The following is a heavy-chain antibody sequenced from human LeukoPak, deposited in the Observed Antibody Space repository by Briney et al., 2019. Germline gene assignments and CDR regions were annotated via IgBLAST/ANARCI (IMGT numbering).Heavy chain of an antibody. J-gene: IGHJ4*02. CDR1: GGSISSSSYY. D-gene: IGHD4-17*01. Sequence: SETLSLTCTVSGGSISSSSYYWGWIRQPPGKGLEWIGSIYYSGSTYYNPSLKSRVTISVDTSKNQFSLKLSSVTAADTAVYYCARHRNEYDYGDYQVIDYWGQGALVTVSS. CDR2: IYYSGST. CDR3: ARHRNEYDYGDYQVIDY. V-gene: IGHV4-39*01.